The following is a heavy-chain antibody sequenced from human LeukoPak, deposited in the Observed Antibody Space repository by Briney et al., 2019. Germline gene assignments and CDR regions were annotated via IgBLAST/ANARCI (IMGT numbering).Heavy chain of an antibody. CDR2: IIPIFGTA. Sequence: GASVKVSCKASGGTFSSYAISWVRQVPGQGLEWMGGIIPIFGTANYAQKFQGRVTITADESTSTAYMELSSLRSEDTAVYYCARVGGYDYRLDYWGQGTLVTVSS. V-gene: IGHV1-69*13. D-gene: IGHD5-12*01. CDR1: GGTFSSYA. J-gene: IGHJ4*02. CDR3: ARVGGYDYRLDY.